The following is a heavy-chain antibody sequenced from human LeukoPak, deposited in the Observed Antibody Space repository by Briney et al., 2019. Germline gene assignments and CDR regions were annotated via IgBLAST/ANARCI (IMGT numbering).Heavy chain of an antibody. CDR1: GGSFSGYY. D-gene: IGHD1-1*01. CDR2: INHSGST. J-gene: IGHJ4*02. V-gene: IGHV4-34*01. Sequence: SETLSLTCAVYGGSFSGYYWSWIRQPPGKGLEWIGEINHSGSTNYNPSLKSRVTISVDTSKNQFSLKLSSVTAADTAVYYCARGAPGTTGTTDFDYWGQGTLVTVSS. CDR3: ARGAPGTTGTTDFDY.